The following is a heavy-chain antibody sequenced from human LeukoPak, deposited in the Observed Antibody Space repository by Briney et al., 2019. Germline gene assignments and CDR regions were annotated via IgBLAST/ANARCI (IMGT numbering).Heavy chain of an antibody. D-gene: IGHD3-3*01. CDR3: AREGVDGYYYYYMDV. V-gene: IGHV4-4*07. Sequence: PSETLSLTCTVSGGSISSYYWSWIRQPPGKGLEWIGRIYTSGSTNYNPSLKSRVTMSVDTSKNQFSLKLSSVTAADTAVYYCAREGVDGYYYYYMDVWGKGTTVTISS. J-gene: IGHJ6*03. CDR2: IYTSGST. CDR1: GGSISSYY.